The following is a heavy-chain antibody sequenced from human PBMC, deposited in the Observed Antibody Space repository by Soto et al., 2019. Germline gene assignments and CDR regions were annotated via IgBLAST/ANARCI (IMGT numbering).Heavy chain of an antibody. CDR3: TTADDWLPPDYFDY. Sequence: GGSLRLSCAASGITFSNAWMNWVRRAPGKGLEWVGRIKSKTDGGTTDYAAPVKGRFTISRDDSKNTLYLQMNSLKTEDTSVYYCTTADDWLPPDYFDYWGQGTLVTVS. D-gene: IGHD3-9*01. J-gene: IGHJ4*02. CDR1: GITFSNAW. CDR2: IKSKTDGGTT. V-gene: IGHV3-15*07.